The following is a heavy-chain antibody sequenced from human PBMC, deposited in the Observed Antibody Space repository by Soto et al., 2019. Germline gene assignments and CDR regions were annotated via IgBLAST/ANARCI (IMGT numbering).Heavy chain of an antibody. J-gene: IGHJ3*02. V-gene: IGHV1-69*01. CDR3: ARADWSGYSHYDAFDI. CDR1: GGTFSSYA. D-gene: IGHD3-3*01. Sequence: QVQLVQSGAEVKKPGSSVKVSCKASGGTFSSYAISWVRQAPGQGLEWMGGIIPIFGTANYAQKFQGRVTITADESTRTAYMELSSLRSEDTAVYYCARADWSGYSHYDAFDIWGQGTMVTVSS. CDR2: IIPIFGTA.